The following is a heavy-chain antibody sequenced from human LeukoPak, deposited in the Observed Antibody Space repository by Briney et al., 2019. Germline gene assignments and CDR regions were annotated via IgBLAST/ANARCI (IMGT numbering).Heavy chain of an antibody. CDR1: GGSFSGYY. CDR3: AASGGPINWFDP. Sequence: SETLSLTCAVYGGSFSGYYWGWIRQPPGKGLQWIGEITHNGYTNYNPALKSRVTISIDTSKNEFSLKVSSVTAADVAIYYCAASGGPINWFDPWGQGTLVTVSS. J-gene: IGHJ5*02. CDR2: ITHNGYT. V-gene: IGHV4-34*01. D-gene: IGHD3-10*01.